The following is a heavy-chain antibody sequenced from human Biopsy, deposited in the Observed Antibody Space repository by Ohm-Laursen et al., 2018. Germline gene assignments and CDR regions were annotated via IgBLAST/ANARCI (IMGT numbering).Heavy chain of an antibody. CDR3: AKDWKYFDGSGGMDV. J-gene: IGHJ6*02. Sequence: SLRLSCTASGFTFGDYAMHWVRQVPGRGLEWVSSLNWDSSSIGYVDSVKGRFTISRDNAKNSLYLQMNSLRAEDSALYYCAKDWKYFDGSGGMDVWGQGTTVTVS. V-gene: IGHV3-9*01. D-gene: IGHD3-22*01. CDR2: LNWDSSSI. CDR1: GFTFGDYA.